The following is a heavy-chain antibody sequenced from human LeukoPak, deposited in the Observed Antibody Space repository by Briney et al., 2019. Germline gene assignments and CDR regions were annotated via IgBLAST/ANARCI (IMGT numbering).Heavy chain of an antibody. V-gene: IGHV3-30-3*01. D-gene: IGHD3-22*01. Sequence: GSLRLSCAASGFTFSIYAMHWVRQAPGKGLEWVAVISYDGSNKYYADSVKGRFTISRDNSKNTLYLQMNSLRAEDTAVYYCARAADTSGYHVVDFQHWGQGTLVTVSS. CDR3: ARAADTSGYHVVDFQH. J-gene: IGHJ1*01. CDR1: GFTFSIYA. CDR2: ISYDGSNK.